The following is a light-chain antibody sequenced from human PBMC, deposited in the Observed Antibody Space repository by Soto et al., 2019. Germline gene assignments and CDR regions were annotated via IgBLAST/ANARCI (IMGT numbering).Light chain of an antibody. J-gene: IGKJ1*01. CDR1: QSVSSS. V-gene: IGKV3-20*01. CDR3: QQYGSPPRT. CDR2: DAS. Sequence: EIVLTQSPGTLSLSPGERATLSCRASQSVSSSLVWYQQKPGQAPRLLIYDASSRATGTPERFSGSGSGTDFTLTISRLEPEDFAVYSCQQYGSPPRTFGQGTKVEI.